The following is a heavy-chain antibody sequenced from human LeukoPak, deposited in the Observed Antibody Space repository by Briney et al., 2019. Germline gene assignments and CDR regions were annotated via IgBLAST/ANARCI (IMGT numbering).Heavy chain of an antibody. Sequence: SVKVSCKASGGTFSSYAISWVRQAPGQGLEWMGGIIPIFGTANYAQKFQGRVTITADESTSTAYMELSSLRSEDTAIYYCASPVKYYDTWSGYPPFDYWGQGALVTVSS. J-gene: IGHJ4*02. D-gene: IGHD3-3*01. CDR2: IIPIFGTA. V-gene: IGHV1-69*13. CDR3: ASPVKYYDTWSGYPPFDY. CDR1: GGTFSSYA.